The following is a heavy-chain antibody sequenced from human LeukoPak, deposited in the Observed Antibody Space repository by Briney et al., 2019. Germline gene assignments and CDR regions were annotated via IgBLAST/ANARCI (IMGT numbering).Heavy chain of an antibody. CDR1: GFTFSSYG. Sequence: GGSLRLSCAASGFTFSSYGMHWVRQAPGKGLEWVAVISYDGSNKYYADSVKGRFTISRDNSKNTLYLQMNSLRAEDTAVYYCARMYCSSTSCPYYMDVWGKGTTVTVSS. J-gene: IGHJ6*03. D-gene: IGHD2-2*01. V-gene: IGHV3-30*05. CDR2: ISYDGSNK. CDR3: ARMYCSSTSCPYYMDV.